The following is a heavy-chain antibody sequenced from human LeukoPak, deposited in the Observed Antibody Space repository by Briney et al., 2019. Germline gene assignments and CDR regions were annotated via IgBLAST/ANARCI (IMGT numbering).Heavy chain of an antibody. D-gene: IGHD3-10*01. V-gene: IGHV3-49*04. CDR3: TRAGGSTMVRGVITLDY. Sequence: GALSLSCTASGFTFADYAMSWVRQAPGKGLEWVGFIRSKAYGGTTEYAASVKGRFTISRDDSKSIAYLQMNSLKTEDTAVYYCTRAGGSTMVRGVITLDYWGQGTLVTVSS. CDR2: IRSKAYGGTT. J-gene: IGHJ4*02. CDR1: GFTFADYA.